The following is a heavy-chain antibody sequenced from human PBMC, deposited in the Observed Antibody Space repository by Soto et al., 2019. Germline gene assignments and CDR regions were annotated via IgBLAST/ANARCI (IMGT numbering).Heavy chain of an antibody. CDR3: ATALANGDPFVAAFDI. CDR2: IYYSGST. J-gene: IGHJ3*02. D-gene: IGHD4-17*01. Sequence: SETLSLTCTVSGGSISSYYWSWIRQPPGKGLEWIGYIYYSGSTNYNPSLKSRVTISVDTSKNQFSLKLSSVTAADTAVYYCATALANGDPFVAAFDIWGQGTMVTVSS. CDR1: GGSISSYY. V-gene: IGHV4-59*01.